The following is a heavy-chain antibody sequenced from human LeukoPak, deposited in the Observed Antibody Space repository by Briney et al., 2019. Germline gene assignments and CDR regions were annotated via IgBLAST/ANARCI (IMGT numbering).Heavy chain of an antibody. Sequence: GRSLRLSCAASGFTFRRYAMHWVRQAPGKGLEWVAAMSFDGGYKYYAESVKGRFTISRDNSNNTVSLEMNSLRAEDTAVYFCARGKGGPFKYWGQGTLVTVSS. D-gene: IGHD2-15*01. CDR1: GFTFRRYA. J-gene: IGHJ4*02. V-gene: IGHV3-30*01. CDR3: ARGKGGPFKY. CDR2: MSFDGGYK.